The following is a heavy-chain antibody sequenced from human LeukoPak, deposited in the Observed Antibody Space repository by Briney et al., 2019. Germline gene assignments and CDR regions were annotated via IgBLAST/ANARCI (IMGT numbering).Heavy chain of an antibody. J-gene: IGHJ6*03. CDR2: IKQDVSEK. CDR1: GFTFNSHP. D-gene: IGHD2-15*01. V-gene: IGHV3-7*01. CDR3: ARERAAATPVTRKYYYYMDV. Sequence: PGTSLRLSCEASGFTFNSHPMHWVRQAPGKGLECVANIKQDVSEKCYVDSVKGRFTISRDNAKNSLYLQMNSLRAEDTAVYYCARERAAATPVTRKYYYYMDVWGKGTTVTVSS.